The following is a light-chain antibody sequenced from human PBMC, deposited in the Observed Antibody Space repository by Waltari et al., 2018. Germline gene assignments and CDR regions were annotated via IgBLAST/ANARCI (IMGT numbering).Light chain of an antibody. CDR3: QQYNRWPPVP. CDR1: QSVGSN. Sequence: VVLTQSPATLSVSPGESAIISCGASQSVGSNLAWYQQKPGQAPRLLIYDASTSASSIPARFRGSGSGTRCTLTIKILQSEDSATYYCQQYNRWPPVPFGQGTRLDI. CDR2: DAS. V-gene: IGKV3-15*01. J-gene: IGKJ5*01.